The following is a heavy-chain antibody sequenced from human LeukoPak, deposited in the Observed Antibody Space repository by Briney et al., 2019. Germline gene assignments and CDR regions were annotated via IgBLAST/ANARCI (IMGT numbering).Heavy chain of an antibody. Sequence: GGSLRLSCAASGFTFSTYSMNWVRQAPGKGLEWVSYISSSSGTIYYADSVKGRFTVSRDNDRDSLYLQMNSLRAEDTAVYYCARSLSAYSSGWYGAGFDYWGQGTLVTVSS. CDR3: ARSLSAYSSGWYGAGFDY. CDR1: GFTFSTYS. CDR2: ISSSSGTI. D-gene: IGHD6-19*01. J-gene: IGHJ4*02. V-gene: IGHV3-48*01.